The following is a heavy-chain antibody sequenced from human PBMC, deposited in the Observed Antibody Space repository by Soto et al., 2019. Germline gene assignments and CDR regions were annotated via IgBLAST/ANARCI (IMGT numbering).Heavy chain of an antibody. Sequence: EVQLVESGGGLVQPGGSLRLSCAASGFTFSTHSMNWVRQAPGKGLEWISYITSNSVTMYADSVKGRFTISRDNAKNSLYLQMNSLRVEDTAVYFYVGEVNFQLIYWGQGTLVTVSS. CDR2: ITSNSVTM. D-gene: IGHD2-2*01. CDR1: GFTFSTHS. CDR3: VGEVNFQLIY. V-gene: IGHV3-48*01. J-gene: IGHJ4*02.